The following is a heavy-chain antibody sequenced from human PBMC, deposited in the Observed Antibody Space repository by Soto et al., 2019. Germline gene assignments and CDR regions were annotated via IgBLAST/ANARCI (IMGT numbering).Heavy chain of an antibody. V-gene: IGHV3-30*18. Sequence: GSLRLSCAASGFTFSNYGMHWVRQAPGKGLEWVAVISYDGSNKVYADSMKGRFTISRDNSKNTLYLQMNGLRAEDTAVYYCAKDTAMVDWGQGT. CDR1: GFTFSNYG. J-gene: IGHJ4*02. CDR3: AKDTAMVD. CDR2: ISYDGSNK. D-gene: IGHD5-18*01.